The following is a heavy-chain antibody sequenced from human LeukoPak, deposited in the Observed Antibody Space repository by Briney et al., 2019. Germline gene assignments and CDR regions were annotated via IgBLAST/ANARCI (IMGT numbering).Heavy chain of an antibody. J-gene: IGHJ4*02. D-gene: IGHD4-17*01. V-gene: IGHV4-59*01. CDR3: ARAGSTVAMTYSSAH. CDR2: IYYSGST. CDR1: GGSMSSYY. Sequence: SETLSLTCTVSGGSMSSYYWSWIRQPPGKGLEWIGYIYYSGSTNYNPSLKSRVTISVDTSKNQFSLRLSSVTAAATAVYYCARAGSTVAMTYSSAHWGEGSLVTV.